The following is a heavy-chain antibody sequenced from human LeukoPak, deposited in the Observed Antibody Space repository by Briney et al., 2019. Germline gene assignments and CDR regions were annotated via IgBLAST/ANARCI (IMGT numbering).Heavy chain of an antibody. Sequence: GGSLRLSCAASGFTFSSYAMSWVPQAPGKGLEWVSAISRSGGRTYYADSVNGRFTISRDNSKKTLYLQMNSLRAEDTAVYYCAKHPNYYDTLFDYWGQGTLVTVSS. D-gene: IGHD3-22*01. CDR1: GFTFSSYA. CDR2: ISRSGGRT. V-gene: IGHV3-23*01. CDR3: AKHPNYYDTLFDY. J-gene: IGHJ4*02.